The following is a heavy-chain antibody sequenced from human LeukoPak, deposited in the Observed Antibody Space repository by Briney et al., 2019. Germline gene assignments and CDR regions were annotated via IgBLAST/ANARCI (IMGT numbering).Heavy chain of an antibody. J-gene: IGHJ6*03. D-gene: IGHD2-15*01. V-gene: IGHV1-18*01. Sequence: ASVKVSCKASGYTFTSYGISWVRQAPGQGLEWMGWISADNGNTNYAQKLQGRGTMTTDTSTSTAYMELRRLRSDDTAVYYCARDEGEMVVAATAGENYYYYYYMDVWGKGTTVTVSS. CDR2: ISADNGNT. CDR1: GYTFTSYG. CDR3: ARDEGEMVVAATAGENYYYYYYMDV.